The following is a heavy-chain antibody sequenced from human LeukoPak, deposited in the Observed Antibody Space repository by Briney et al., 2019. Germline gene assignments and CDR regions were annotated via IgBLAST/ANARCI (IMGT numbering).Heavy chain of an antibody. J-gene: IGHJ5*02. CDR1: GGSISSYY. CDR2: IYYSGSI. Sequence: PETLSLTCTVSGGSISSYYWSWIRPPPGKGLEWIRYIYYSGSIDYNPSLKSRSTISVDTSKHQSSLTLISVTAADTAVYYCARKRVSSFDPWGQGTLVTVSS. D-gene: IGHD6-13*01. CDR3: ARKRVSSFDP. V-gene: IGHV4-59*01.